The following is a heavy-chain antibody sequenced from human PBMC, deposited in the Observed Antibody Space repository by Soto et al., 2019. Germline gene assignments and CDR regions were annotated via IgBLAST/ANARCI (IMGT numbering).Heavy chain of an antibody. V-gene: IGHV1-69*13. CDR3: ASRDIRKVATYYYGMDV. CDR1: GGTFSSYA. D-gene: IGHD5-12*01. Sequence: EASVKVSCKASGGTFSSYAISWVRQAPGQGLEWMGGIIPIFGTANYAQKFQGRVTITADESTSTAYMELSSLRSEDTAVYYCASRDIRKVATYYYGMDVWGQGTMVTVSS. J-gene: IGHJ6*02. CDR2: IIPIFGTA.